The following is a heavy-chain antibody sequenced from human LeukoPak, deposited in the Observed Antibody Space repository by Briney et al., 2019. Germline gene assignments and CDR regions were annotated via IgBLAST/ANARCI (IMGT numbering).Heavy chain of an antibody. Sequence: GGSLRLTCAASGFTFSNSAMTWVRQAPGKGLEWVSLISFSGESTFYAESVKGRFTIARDNSKDSLYLQMNSLRAEDTAIYYCAKDIQLSTWGLGTMVTVSS. J-gene: IGHJ3*01. D-gene: IGHD5-24*01. CDR3: AKDIQLST. V-gene: IGHV3-23*01. CDR2: ISFSGEST. CDR1: GFTFSNSA.